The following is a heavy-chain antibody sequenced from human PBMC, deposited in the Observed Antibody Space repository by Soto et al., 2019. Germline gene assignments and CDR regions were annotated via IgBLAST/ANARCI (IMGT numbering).Heavy chain of an antibody. Sequence: PGESLKISCKGSGYSFTTYWISWVRQMPGKGLEWMGRIDPSDSYTNYSPSFQGHVTISADKSISTAYLQWSSLKASDTAMYYCARPATGTTQTFDIWGQGTMVTVSS. D-gene: IGHD1-7*01. J-gene: IGHJ3*02. CDR1: GYSFTTYW. CDR2: IDPSDSYT. V-gene: IGHV5-10-1*01. CDR3: ARPATGTTQTFDI.